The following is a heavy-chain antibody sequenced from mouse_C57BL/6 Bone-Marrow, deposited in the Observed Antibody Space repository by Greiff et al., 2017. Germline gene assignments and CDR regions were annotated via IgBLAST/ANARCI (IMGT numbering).Heavy chain of an antibody. Sequence: EVKLMESGAELVKPGASVKLSCTASGFNIKDYYMHWVKQRTEQGLEWIGRIDPEDGETKYAPKFPGKATITADTSSNTAYLQLSSLTSEDTAVYYCARDSSGYIFAYWGQGTLVTVSA. D-gene: IGHD3-2*02. CDR3: ARDSSGYIFAY. V-gene: IGHV14-2*01. CDR1: GFNIKDYY. CDR2: IDPEDGET. J-gene: IGHJ3*01.